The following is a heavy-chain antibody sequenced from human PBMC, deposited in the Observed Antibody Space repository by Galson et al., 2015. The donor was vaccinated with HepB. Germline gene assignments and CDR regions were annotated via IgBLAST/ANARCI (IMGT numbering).Heavy chain of an antibody. J-gene: IGHJ5*02. CDR1: GFTFSSYG. V-gene: IGHV3-30*18. D-gene: IGHD5-18*01. Sequence: SLRLSCAAPGFTFSSYGMHWVRQAPGKGLEWVAVVSCDGSNKYYADSVKGRFTISRDNSKNTLYLQMNSLRAEDTAIYYCAKDGGRGYTYGPNWFDPWGQGTLVTVSS. CDR2: VSCDGSNK. CDR3: AKDGGRGYTYGPNWFDP.